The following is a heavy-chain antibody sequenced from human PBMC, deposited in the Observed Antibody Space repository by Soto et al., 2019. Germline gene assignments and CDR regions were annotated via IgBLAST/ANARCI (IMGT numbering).Heavy chain of an antibody. CDR1: GYTFTSYD. V-gene: IGHV1-8*01. D-gene: IGHD3-10*01. J-gene: IGHJ6*03. CDR3: ARAAITMVRGVVKSYYYYYMDV. Sequence: GASVKVSCKASGYTFTSYDINWVRQATGQGLEWMGWMNPNSGNTGYAQKFQGRVTMTRNTSISTAYMELSSLRSEDTAVYYCARAAITMVRGVVKSYYYYYMDVWGKGTTVTVSS. CDR2: MNPNSGNT.